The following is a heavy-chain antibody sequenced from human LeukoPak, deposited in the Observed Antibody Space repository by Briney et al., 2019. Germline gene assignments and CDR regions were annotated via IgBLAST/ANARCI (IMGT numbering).Heavy chain of an antibody. J-gene: IGHJ5*02. V-gene: IGHV4-38-2*01. CDR1: GYSISSGYY. CDR2: IYHSGST. D-gene: IGHD2-2*01. Sequence: SETLSLTCAVSGYSISSGYYWGWIRQPPGKGLEWIGSIYHSGSTYYNPSLKSRVTISVDTSKNQFSLKLSSVTAADTAVYYCARAIVVVPAAHYNWFDPWGQGTLVTVSS. CDR3: ARAIVVVPAAHYNWFDP.